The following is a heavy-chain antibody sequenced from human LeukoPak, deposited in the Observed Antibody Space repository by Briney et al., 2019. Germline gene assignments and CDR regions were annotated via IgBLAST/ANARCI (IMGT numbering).Heavy chain of an antibody. CDR2: IYYSGST. Sequence: SETLSLTCTVSGGSISSYYWSWIRQPPGKGLEWIGYIYYSGSTNYNPSLKSRVTISVDTSKNQFSLKLSSVTAADTAVFYCARLRAKHYDILTGYFGIYYFDYWGQGTLVTVSS. D-gene: IGHD3-9*01. J-gene: IGHJ4*02. CDR3: ARLRAKHYDILTGYFGIYYFDY. V-gene: IGHV4-59*08. CDR1: GGSISSYY.